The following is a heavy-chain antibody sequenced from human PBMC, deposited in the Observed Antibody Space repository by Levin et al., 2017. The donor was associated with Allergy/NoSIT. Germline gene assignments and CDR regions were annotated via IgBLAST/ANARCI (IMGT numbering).Heavy chain of an antibody. CDR1: GFTFSSYW. J-gene: IGHJ5*02. V-gene: IGHV3-7*01. Sequence: GESLKISCAASGFTFSSYWMSWVRQAPGKGLEWVANIKQDGSEKYYVDSVKGRFTISRDNAKNSLYLQMNSLRAEDTAVYDCARGHSSSWLGWFDPWGQGTLVTVSS. D-gene: IGHD6-13*01. CDR2: IKQDGSEK. CDR3: ARGHSSSWLGWFDP.